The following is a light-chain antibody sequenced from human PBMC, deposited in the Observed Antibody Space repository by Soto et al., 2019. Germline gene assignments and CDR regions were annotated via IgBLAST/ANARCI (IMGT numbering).Light chain of an antibody. V-gene: IGKV3-20*01. CDR3: QQYAFAPRT. Sequence: EIVLTPSPGTLSLSPGERATLSCKTSQSIDSAYLAWYQQKLGQAPRLLIHATSIRATGIPDRFSGSGSGTEFTLTISRLEPEDFAVYYCQQYAFAPRTFGQGTKVDIK. CDR2: ATS. CDR1: QSIDSAY. J-gene: IGKJ1*01.